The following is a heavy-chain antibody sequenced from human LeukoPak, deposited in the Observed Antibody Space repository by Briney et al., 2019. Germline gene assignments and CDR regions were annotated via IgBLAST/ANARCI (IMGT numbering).Heavy chain of an antibody. CDR3: ARDDNYGIFVNVHY. Sequence: GASVKVSCKTPGYSFILYGISWVRQAPGQGPEWMGWISTSTGDTKYTQKFQGRVTLTTDTSTSTAYMELSSLRSDDTAVYYCARDDNYGIFVNVHYWGRGTRVTVPS. V-gene: IGHV1-18*01. CDR2: ISTSTGDT. CDR1: GYSFILYG. J-gene: IGHJ4*02. D-gene: IGHD4-11*01.